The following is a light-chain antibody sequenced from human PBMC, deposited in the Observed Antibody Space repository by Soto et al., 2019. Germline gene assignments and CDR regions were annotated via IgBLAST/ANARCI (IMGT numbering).Light chain of an antibody. CDR3: SSHTSGSTRV. CDR1: FSDVGGYDY. V-gene: IGLV2-14*01. Sequence: ALTQPASVSVSPGQSIAISCTGTFSDVGGYDYVSWYQQHPDKAPKLMIYEVTKRPSGVSNRFSGSKSGNTASLTISGLQPEDEADYYCSSHTSGSTRVFGSGTKVTVL. CDR2: EVT. J-gene: IGLJ1*01.